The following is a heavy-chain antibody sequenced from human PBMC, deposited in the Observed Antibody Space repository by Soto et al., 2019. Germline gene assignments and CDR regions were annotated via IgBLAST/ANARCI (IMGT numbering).Heavy chain of an antibody. CDR3: AGNPPPPDY. CDR1: GYTFASYA. V-gene: IGHV1-18*01. Sequence: QVQLVQSGAEVKKPGASVKVSCKASGYTFASYAISWMRQAPGQGLEWMGWISAYNGNTNYAQKLQGRVTMTTDTSTRRADMELRSRRSDDAAVYYCAGNPPPPDYWGQGTLVTVSS. CDR2: ISAYNGNT. J-gene: IGHJ4*02.